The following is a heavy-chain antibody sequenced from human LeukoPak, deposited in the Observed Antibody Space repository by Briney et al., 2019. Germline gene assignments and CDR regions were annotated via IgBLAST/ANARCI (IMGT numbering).Heavy chain of an antibody. D-gene: IGHD6-19*01. CDR3: ARHAVAGSYYYGMDV. CDR1: GYTFTGYY. Sequence: GASVKVSCKASGYTFTGYYMHWVRQAPGQGLEWMGWINPNSGGTNYAQKLQGRVTMTRDTSISTAYMELSRLRSDDTAVYYCARHAVAGSYYYGMDVWGQGTTVTVSS. CDR2: INPNSGGT. J-gene: IGHJ6*02. V-gene: IGHV1-2*02.